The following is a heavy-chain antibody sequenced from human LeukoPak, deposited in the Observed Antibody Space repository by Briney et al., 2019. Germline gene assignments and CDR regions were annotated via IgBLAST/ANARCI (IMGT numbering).Heavy chain of an antibody. Sequence: ASVKVSCKASGYTFTSYDINWVRQATGQGLEWMGWMNPNSGNTGYSQKFQGRGTMTRNTSISTACMELSSLRSEDTAVYYCARGLGGSGSYQYYFDYWGQGTPVTVSS. CDR1: GYTFTSYD. V-gene: IGHV1-8*01. CDR3: ARGLGGSGSYQYYFDY. CDR2: MNPNSGNT. J-gene: IGHJ4*02. D-gene: IGHD1-26*01.